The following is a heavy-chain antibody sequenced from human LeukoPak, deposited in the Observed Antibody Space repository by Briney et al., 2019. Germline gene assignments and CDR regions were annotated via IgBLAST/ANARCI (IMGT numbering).Heavy chain of an antibody. CDR2: IYYSGST. Sequence: PSETLSLTCTVSGGSISSSSYYWGWIRQPPGKGLEWIGSIYYSGSTYYNPSLKSRVTISVDTSKNQFSLKLSSVTAADTAVYYCARDYYDSSGYYRYFDYWGQGTLVTVSS. CDR1: GGSISSSSYY. CDR3: ARDYYDSSGYYRYFDY. J-gene: IGHJ4*02. D-gene: IGHD3-22*01. V-gene: IGHV4-39*07.